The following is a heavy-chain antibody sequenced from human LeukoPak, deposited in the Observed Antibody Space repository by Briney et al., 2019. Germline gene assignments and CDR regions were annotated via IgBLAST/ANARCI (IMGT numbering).Heavy chain of an antibody. CDR2: ISSSSSYI. J-gene: IGHJ5*02. D-gene: IGHD6-6*01. V-gene: IGHV3-21*01. CDR1: GFTFSSYS. CDR3: ARDLDIAARPFWFEP. Sequence: GGSLRLSCAASGFTFSSYSMNWVRQAPGKGLEWVSSISSSSSYIYYADSVKGRFTISRDNAKNSLYLQMNSLRAEDTAVYYCARDLDIAARPFWFEPWGQGTLVTVSS.